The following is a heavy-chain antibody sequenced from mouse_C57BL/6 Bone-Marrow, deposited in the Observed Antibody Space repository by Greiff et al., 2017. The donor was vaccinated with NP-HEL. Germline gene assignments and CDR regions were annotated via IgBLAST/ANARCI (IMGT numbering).Heavy chain of an antibody. CDR2: INPGSGGT. CDR1: GYAFTNYL. Sequence: QVQLQQSGAELVRPGTSVKVSCKASGYAFTNYLIEWVKQRPGQGLEWIGVINPGSGGTYYTEKFKGKATLTADKSSSTAYMQLSSLTSEDSVVYFCARPPYYYGSSSYAMDYWGQGTSVTVSS. D-gene: IGHD1-1*01. J-gene: IGHJ4*01. CDR3: ARPPYYYGSSSYAMDY. V-gene: IGHV1-54*01.